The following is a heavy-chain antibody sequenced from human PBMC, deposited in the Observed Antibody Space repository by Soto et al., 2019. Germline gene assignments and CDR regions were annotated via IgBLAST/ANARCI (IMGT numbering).Heavy chain of an antibody. V-gene: IGHV3-23*01. CDR3: TTGDSSGSFDPSAGYSTPDH. D-gene: IGHD2-15*01. CDR1: GFIFKDFA. Sequence: EVQLFESGGGLVEPGESLRLSCAASGFIFKDFAMSWVRQAPGKGLEWVSTITTSDDITYSADSVRGRFTISRENSANTLFLQMSSLRGDDTATYYCTTGDSSGSFDPSAGYSTPDHWGQGTLVTVAS. CDR2: ITTSDDIT. J-gene: IGHJ5*02.